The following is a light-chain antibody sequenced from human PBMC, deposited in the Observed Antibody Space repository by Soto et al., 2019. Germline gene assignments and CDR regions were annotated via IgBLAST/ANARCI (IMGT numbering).Light chain of an antibody. CDR2: GAS. Sequence: IVMTQSPATLSVSPGGRATLSCRASQTIGDTLAWYQQKPGQTPRLLMYGASTRPTGIPARFSGSGSGTEFTLTIIRLEPEDFAVYYCQQYGNSIPITFGQGTRLEIK. V-gene: IGKV3D-15*01. CDR3: QQYGNSIPIT. CDR1: QTIGDT. J-gene: IGKJ5*01.